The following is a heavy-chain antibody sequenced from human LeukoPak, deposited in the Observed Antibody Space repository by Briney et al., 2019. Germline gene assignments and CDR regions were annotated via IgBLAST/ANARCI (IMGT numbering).Heavy chain of an antibody. Sequence: GGSLRLSCAASGFTFSSYSMNWVRQAPGKGLEWVSSISSSSSYIYHADSVKGRFTISRDNAKNSLYLQMNSLRAEDTAVYYCAREYCSGGSCYSGVGNWFDPWGQGTLVTVSS. V-gene: IGHV3-21*01. CDR3: AREYCSGGSCYSGVGNWFDP. J-gene: IGHJ5*02. CDR1: GFTFSSYS. CDR2: ISSSSSYI. D-gene: IGHD2-15*01.